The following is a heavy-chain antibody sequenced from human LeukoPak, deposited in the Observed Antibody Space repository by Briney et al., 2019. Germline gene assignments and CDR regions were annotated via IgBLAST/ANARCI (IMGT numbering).Heavy chain of an antibody. Sequence: GGSLRLSCAASGFTFSDYYMDWVRQAPGKGLEWVGRSRNKANSYTTEYAASVKGRFTISRDDSKTSLYLQMNSLKTEDTAVYYCTRTEYCSAGRCYSDYFDSWGQGTLVTVSS. CDR1: GFTFSDYY. D-gene: IGHD2-15*01. J-gene: IGHJ4*02. CDR2: SRNKANSYTT. V-gene: IGHV3-72*01. CDR3: TRTEYCSAGRCYSDYFDS.